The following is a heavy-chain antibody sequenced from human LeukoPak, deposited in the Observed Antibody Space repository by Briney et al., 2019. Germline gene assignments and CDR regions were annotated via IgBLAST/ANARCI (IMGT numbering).Heavy chain of an antibody. V-gene: IGHV3-30*02. CDR3: AKDGPYCSGGSCYSGRIDY. Sequence: GGSLRLSCAASGFTFSSYGMHWVRQAPSKGLEWVAFIRYDGSNKYYADSVKGRFTISRDNSKNTLYLQMNSLRAEDTAVYYCAKDGPYCSGGSCYSGRIDYWGQGTLVTVSS. J-gene: IGHJ4*02. CDR2: IRYDGSNK. D-gene: IGHD2-15*01. CDR1: GFTFSSYG.